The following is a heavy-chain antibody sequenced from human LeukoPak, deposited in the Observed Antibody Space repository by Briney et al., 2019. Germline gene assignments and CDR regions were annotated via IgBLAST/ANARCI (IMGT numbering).Heavy chain of an antibody. CDR1: GYTFTSYD. D-gene: IGHD3-10*01. J-gene: IGHJ4*02. Sequence: HGESLKVSCKASGYTFTSYDINWVRQATGQGLEWMGWMNPNSGNTGYAQKFQGRVTMTRNTSISTAYMELSSLRSEDTAVYYCARGQTVRGVITNDYWGQGTLVTVSS. CDR3: ARGQTVRGVITNDY. V-gene: IGHV1-8*01. CDR2: MNPNSGNT.